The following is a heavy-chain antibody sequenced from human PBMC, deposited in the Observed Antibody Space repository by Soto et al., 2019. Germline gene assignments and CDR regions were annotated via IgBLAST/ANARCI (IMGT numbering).Heavy chain of an antibody. D-gene: IGHD5-12*01. Sequence: QVHLVQSGAEVKEPGASVKVSCKTSGFTFTTHAIHWVRQAPGQRFKWMGWINAGNGNTKYSQRFQDRVTITRDTSASTAYMELSSLTSEDRAVYYCARRNNSGPIDYWGQGTLVTVSS. CDR1: GFTFTTHA. J-gene: IGHJ4*02. CDR2: INAGNGNT. CDR3: ARRNNSGPIDY. V-gene: IGHV1-3*01.